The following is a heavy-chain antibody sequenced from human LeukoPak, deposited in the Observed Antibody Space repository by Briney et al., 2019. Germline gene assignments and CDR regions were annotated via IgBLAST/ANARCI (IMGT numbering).Heavy chain of an antibody. CDR3: ARADYSSSNSQH. CDR2: IYYSGST. J-gene: IGHJ1*01. V-gene: IGHV4-59*01. D-gene: IGHD6-6*01. Sequence: SETLSLTCTVSGGSISSYYWSWIRQPPGKGLEWIAYIYYSGSTNYNPSLKSRVTISVDTSKNQFSLRLSSVTAADTAVYYCARADYSSSNSQHWGQGTLVIVSS. CDR1: GGSISSYY.